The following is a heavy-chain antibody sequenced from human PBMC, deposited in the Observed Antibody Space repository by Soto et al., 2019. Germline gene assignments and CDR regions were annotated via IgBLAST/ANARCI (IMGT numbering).Heavy chain of an antibody. CDR3: ATGVIGLGYFTVDS. V-gene: IGHV1-69*13. Sequence: SGKVSCKASGGSFGNSAINWVRQTPGQGLEWLGGFIPVYRTLNYAQKFQGRVTITADESTGKAYMTLSSLASDDTAVYYCATGVIGLGYFTVDSWGQGTRVT. CDR1: GGSFGNSA. CDR2: FIPVYRTL. J-gene: IGHJ4*02. D-gene: IGHD3-3*01.